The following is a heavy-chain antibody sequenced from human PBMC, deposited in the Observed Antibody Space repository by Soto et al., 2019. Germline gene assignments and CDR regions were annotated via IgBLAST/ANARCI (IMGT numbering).Heavy chain of an antibody. CDR2: IIPILGIA. CDR1: GGTFSSYT. Sequence: QVQLVQSGAEVKKPGSSVKVSCKASGGTFSSYTISWVRQAPGQGLEWMGRIIPILGIANDEQKFQGRVTITAVKSTSTAYMELSSLRSEDTAVYYCARFESGYCSGGSCYSSDYWGQGTLVTVSS. V-gene: IGHV1-69*02. D-gene: IGHD2-15*01. J-gene: IGHJ4*02. CDR3: ARFESGYCSGGSCYSSDY.